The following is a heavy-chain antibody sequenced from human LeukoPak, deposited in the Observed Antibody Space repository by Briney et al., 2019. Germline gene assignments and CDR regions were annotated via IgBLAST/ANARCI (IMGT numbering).Heavy chain of an antibody. D-gene: IGHD6-19*01. J-gene: IGHJ4*02. CDR3: ARTSVAVADFDY. Sequence: PGGSLRLSCAASGFTFSSYEMNWARQAPGKGLEWVSYISSSGSTIYYADSVKGRFTISRDNAKNSLYLQMNSLRAEDTAVYYCARTSVAVADFDYWGQGTLVTVSS. CDR1: GFTFSSYE. CDR2: ISSSGSTI. V-gene: IGHV3-48*03.